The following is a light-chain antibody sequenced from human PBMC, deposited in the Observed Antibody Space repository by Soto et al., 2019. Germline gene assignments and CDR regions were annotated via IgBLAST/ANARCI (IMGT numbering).Light chain of an antibody. Sequence: QSVLTQPASVSGSPGQSITISCTATSSDFGIYDLVSWYQQHPGKAPKVIIFEGSKRPSGVSNRFSGSTSGNTASLTISGLQAEDEADYHCCSYAGSRTFVFGGGTKLTVL. J-gene: IGLJ2*01. V-gene: IGLV2-23*03. CDR1: SSDFGIYDL. CDR3: CSYAGSRTFV. CDR2: EGS.